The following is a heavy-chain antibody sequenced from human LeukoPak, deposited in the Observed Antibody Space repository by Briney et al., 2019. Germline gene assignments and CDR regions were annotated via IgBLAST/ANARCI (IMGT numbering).Heavy chain of an antibody. J-gene: IGHJ4*02. V-gene: IGHV3-23*01. CDR1: GFTFSSYG. CDR3: AKAGSDGYDPIDY. D-gene: IGHD5-12*01. Sequence: PGGTLRLSCVASGFTFSSYGMSWVRQAPGKGLEWVSAISGSGGSTYYADSVKGRFTISRDNSKNTLYLQMNSLRAEDTAVYYCAKAGSDGYDPIDYWGQGTLVTVSS. CDR2: ISGSGGST.